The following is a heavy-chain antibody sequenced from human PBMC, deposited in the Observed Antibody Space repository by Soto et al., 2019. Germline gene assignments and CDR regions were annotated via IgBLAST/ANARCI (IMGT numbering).Heavy chain of an antibody. D-gene: IGHD2-2*01. J-gene: IGHJ4*02. CDR3: VRDTMRASAAASLDY. CDR1: GFTFSTYE. Sequence: PGGSLRLSCAASGFTFSTYEFNWVRQAPGRGLEWISYTSVSGNIIKYAESVKGRFTISRDNADNSLHLHMSNLRVDDTALYFCVRDTMRASAAASLDYWGQGTQVTVSS. V-gene: IGHV3-48*03. CDR2: TSVSGNII.